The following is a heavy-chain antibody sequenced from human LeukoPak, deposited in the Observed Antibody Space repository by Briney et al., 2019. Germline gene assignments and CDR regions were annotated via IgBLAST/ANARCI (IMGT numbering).Heavy chain of an antibody. CDR3: ARDEGSFVGPRDH. J-gene: IGHJ4*02. V-gene: IGHV3-30-3*01. D-gene: IGHD3-9*01. CDR2: MSSDGTNK. Sequence: RGSLRLSCAASGFTFSSYIIHWVRQAPGKGLEWVAGMSSDGTNKHYADSVKGRFTISRDNSKRTLYLQMNGLRPEDTAVYYCARDEGSFVGPRDHWGQGTLVTVSS. CDR1: GFTFSSYI.